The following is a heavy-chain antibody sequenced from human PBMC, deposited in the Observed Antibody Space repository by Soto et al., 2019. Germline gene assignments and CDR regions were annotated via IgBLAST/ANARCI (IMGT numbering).Heavy chain of an antibody. CDR1: GFTFTSSA. V-gene: IGHV1-58*01. CDR3: AAPRSGYETFDY. D-gene: IGHD5-12*01. J-gene: IGHJ4*02. CDR2: IVVGSGNT. Sequence: GASVKVSCKASGFTFTSSAVQWVRQARGQSLEWIGWIVVGSGNTNYAQKFQERVTITRDMSTSTAYMELSSLRYEDTAVYYCAAPRSGYETFDYWGQGTLVTSPQ.